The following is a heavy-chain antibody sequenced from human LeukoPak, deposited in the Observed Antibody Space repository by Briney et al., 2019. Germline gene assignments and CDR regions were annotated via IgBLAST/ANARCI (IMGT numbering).Heavy chain of an antibody. CDR1: GYTFTSYG. CDR2: ISAYNGNT. V-gene: IGHV1-18*01. J-gene: IGHJ4*02. Sequence: GASVKVSCKASGYTFTSYGISWVRQAPGQGLEWMGWISAYNGNTNYAQKLQGRVTMTTDTSTSTAYMELRSLRSDDTAVYYCARTFYNWNDVGDYFDYWGQGTLVTVSS. D-gene: IGHD1-1*01. CDR3: ARTFYNWNDVGDYFDY.